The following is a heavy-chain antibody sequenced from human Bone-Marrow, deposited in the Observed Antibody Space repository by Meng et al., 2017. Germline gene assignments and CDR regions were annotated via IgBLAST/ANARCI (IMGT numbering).Heavy chain of an antibody. Sequence: GGSLRLSCAASGFTFDDYAMHWVRQAPGKGLEWVSGISWNSGSIGYADSVKGRFTISRDNAKNSLYLQMNSLRAEDTALYYCAKDMKSSGWYGDAFAIWGQGTMVTVSS. J-gene: IGHJ3*02. CDR2: ISWNSGSI. V-gene: IGHV3-9*01. D-gene: IGHD6-19*01. CDR1: GFTFDDYA. CDR3: AKDMKSSGWYGDAFAI.